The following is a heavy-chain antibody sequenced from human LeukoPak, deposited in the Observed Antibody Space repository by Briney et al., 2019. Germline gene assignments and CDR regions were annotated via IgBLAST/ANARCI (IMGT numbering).Heavy chain of an antibody. J-gene: IGHJ4*02. Sequence: PGGSLRLSCATSGFAFSSSWMHWVRQAPGKGLEWVANIKEDGTERYYVDSVKGRFTISRDNAKNSLYLQMNSLRAEDTAVYYCARSQLRFLECPIDYWGQGTLVTVSS. D-gene: IGHD3-3*01. CDR3: ARSQLRFLECPIDY. CDR2: IKEDGTER. CDR1: GFAFSSSW. V-gene: IGHV3-7*01.